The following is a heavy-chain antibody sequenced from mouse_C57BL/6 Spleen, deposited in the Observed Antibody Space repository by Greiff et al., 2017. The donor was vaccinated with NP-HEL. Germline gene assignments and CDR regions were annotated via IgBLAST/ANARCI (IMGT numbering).Heavy chain of an antibody. J-gene: IGHJ1*03. CDR2: ISSGSSTI. V-gene: IGHV5-17*01. CDR3: AREILGDWYFDV. CDR1: GFTFSDYG. Sequence: EVKLMESGGGLVKPGGSLKLSCAASGFTFSDYGMHWVRQAPEKGLEWVAYISSGSSTIYYADTVKGRFTLSRDNAKNTLFLQMTGVRSEDTAMYYCAREILGDWYFDVWGTGTTVTVSS.